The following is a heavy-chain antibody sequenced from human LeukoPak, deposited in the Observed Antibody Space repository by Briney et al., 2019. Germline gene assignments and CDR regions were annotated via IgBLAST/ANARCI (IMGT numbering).Heavy chain of an antibody. CDR2: INHSGST. J-gene: IGHJ4*02. D-gene: IGHD6-6*01. V-gene: IGHV4-34*01. CDR1: GGSFSGYY. Sequence: PSETLSLXCAVYGGSFSGYYWSWIRQPPGKGLEWIGEINHSGSTNYNPSLKSRVTMSVDTSKNQFSLKVSSVIAADTAMYYCARGGSRSYTSSTLDYWGQGTLVTVSS. CDR3: ARGGSRSYTSSTLDY.